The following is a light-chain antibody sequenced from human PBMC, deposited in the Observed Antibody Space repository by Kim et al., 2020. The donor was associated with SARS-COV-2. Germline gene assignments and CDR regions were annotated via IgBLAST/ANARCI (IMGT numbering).Light chain of an antibody. CDR3: GADHGSGSNFVWV. V-gene: IGLV9-49*01. J-gene: IGLJ3*02. CDR1: SGYSNYK. CDR2: VGTGGIVG. Sequence: QAVLTQPPSASASLGASVTLTCTLSSGYSNYKVDWYQQRPGKGPRFVMRVGTGGIVGSKGDVIPDLFSVLGSGLNRYLTIKNIQEEDESDYHCGADHGSGSNFVWVFGGGTQLTVL.